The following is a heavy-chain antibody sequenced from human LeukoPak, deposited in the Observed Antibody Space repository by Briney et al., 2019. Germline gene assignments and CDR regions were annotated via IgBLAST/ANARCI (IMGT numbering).Heavy chain of an antibody. Sequence: PSETLSLTCTVSGGSLRRTGYCWGWIRQPPGKGLEWIGSIYHNGSTCNNPSLKSRVTMSLDTSKNQFSLKLTSVTAADTAVYYCARGFLTGIAGWYDPWGQGTLVTVSS. V-gene: IGHV4-39*07. CDR3: ARGFLTGIAGWYDP. CDR2: IYHNGST. J-gene: IGHJ5*02. D-gene: IGHD3-9*01. CDR1: GGSLRRTGYC.